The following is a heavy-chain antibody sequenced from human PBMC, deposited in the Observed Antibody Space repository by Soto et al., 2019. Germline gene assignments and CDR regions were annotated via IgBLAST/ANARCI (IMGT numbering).Heavy chain of an antibody. CDR3: ARGGQDFWSGPFDY. CDR2: IDNSGST. D-gene: IGHD3-3*01. CDR1: GGSISNYF. J-gene: IGHJ4*02. V-gene: IGHV4-4*07. Sequence: PSETLSVTCTVSGGSISNYFCNWIRQPAGKGLEWIGRIDNSGSTNYNPSLKSRITMSADTSRNQFSLKLNSVTAADTAVYYCARGGQDFWSGPFDYWGQGALVTVSS.